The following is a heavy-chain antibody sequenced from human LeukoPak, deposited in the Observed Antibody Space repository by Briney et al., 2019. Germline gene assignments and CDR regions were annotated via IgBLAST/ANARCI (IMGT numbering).Heavy chain of an antibody. D-gene: IGHD1-1*01. CDR3: AKDGYDY. V-gene: IGHV3-23*01. J-gene: IGHJ4*01. Sequence: GGSLRLSCAASGFTFSSFPMTWVRQAPGKGLEWVSTIISGGAPYYADSVKGRFTISRDNSRDTVFLQLNSLRAEDTAVYSCAKDGYDYWGHGALVTVS. CDR2: IISGGAP. CDR1: GFTFSSFP.